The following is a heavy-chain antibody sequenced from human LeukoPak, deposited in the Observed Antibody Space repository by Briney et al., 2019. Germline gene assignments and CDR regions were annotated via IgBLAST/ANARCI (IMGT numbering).Heavy chain of an antibody. Sequence: GGSLRLSCAASGFTFGDYSMHWVRQAPGKGLEWVSGISWNSGSICYADSVKGRFTISRDNANNSLYLQMNSLRAEDTPLYYCPKGERLEVAYYFESTGPGTLVTVSP. V-gene: IGHV3-9*01. CDR3: PKGERLEVAYYFES. CDR1: GFTFGDYS. CDR2: ISWNSGSI. D-gene: IGHD1-1*01. J-gene: IGHJ4*02.